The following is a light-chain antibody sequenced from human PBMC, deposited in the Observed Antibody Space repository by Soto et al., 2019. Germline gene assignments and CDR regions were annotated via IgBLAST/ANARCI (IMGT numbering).Light chain of an antibody. CDR3: NSYTSGNTYV. J-gene: IGLJ1*01. CDR1: SSDIGSYNR. CDR2: EVS. V-gene: IGLV2-18*02. Sequence: QSALTQPPSVSGSPVQSVPISCTGTSSDIGSYNRVSWYQQPPGTAPKLMIYEVSNRPSGVPDRFSGSKSGNTASLTISGLQPEDEADYYCNSYTSGNTYVFGTGTKVTVL.